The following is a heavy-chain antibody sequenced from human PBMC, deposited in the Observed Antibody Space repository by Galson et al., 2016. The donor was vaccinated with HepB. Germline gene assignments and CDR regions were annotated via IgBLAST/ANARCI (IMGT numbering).Heavy chain of an antibody. CDR2: ITAGGNTI. Sequence: SLRLSCAASEFSFRSYSMNWVRQAPGKGLEWLSSITAGGNTIYYADSVKGRFIISRDNAKSSLYLQMNSLRDDDTAVYFCARAGVAYETSGYFYGRLDYWGQGTLVIVSS. V-gene: IGHV3-48*02. J-gene: IGHJ4*02. CDR3: ARAGVAYETSGYFYGRLDY. D-gene: IGHD3-22*01. CDR1: EFSFRSYS.